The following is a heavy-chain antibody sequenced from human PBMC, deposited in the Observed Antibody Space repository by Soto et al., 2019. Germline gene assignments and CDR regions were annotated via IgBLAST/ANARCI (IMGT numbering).Heavy chain of an antibody. CDR2: ITYDGSNK. CDR1: GFTFSSHG. V-gene: IGHV3-30*03. D-gene: IGHD1-26*01. CDR3: ARMRGAYPYYYFIDV. J-gene: IGHJ6*03. Sequence: PGGSLRLSCAASGFTFSSHGMHWVRQAPGKGLEWVAVITYDGSNKYYADSVKGRFTISRDNSKNTLYLQMNSLRAEDTAVYYCARMRGAYPYYYFIDVCGKGTTVTVSS.